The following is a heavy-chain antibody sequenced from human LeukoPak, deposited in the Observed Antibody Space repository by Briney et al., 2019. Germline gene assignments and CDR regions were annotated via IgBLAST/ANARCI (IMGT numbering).Heavy chain of an antibody. V-gene: IGHV1-2*02. CDR3: ARDPYCSSTSCYYPDAFDI. CDR2: INPNSGGT. J-gene: IGHJ3*02. CDR1: GYTFTGYY. D-gene: IGHD2-2*01. Sequence: ASVKVSCRASGYTFTGYYMHWVRQAPGQGLEWMGWINPNSGGTNYAQKFQGRVTMTRDTSISTAYMELSRLRSDDTAVYYCARDPYCSSTSCYYPDAFDIWGQGTMVTVSS.